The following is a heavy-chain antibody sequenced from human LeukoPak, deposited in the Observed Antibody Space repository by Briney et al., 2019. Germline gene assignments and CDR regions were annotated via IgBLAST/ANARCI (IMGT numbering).Heavy chain of an antibody. V-gene: IGHV3-74*01. Sequence: GGSLRLSCAASGFTFSSYWMHWVRQAPGKGLVWVSRINTDGSSTSYADSVKGRFTISRDNAKNTLYLQMNSLRAEDTAVYYCARGRHVEAAAGPIDYWGQGTLVTVSS. CDR3: ARGRHVEAAAGPIDY. J-gene: IGHJ4*02. CDR2: INTDGSST. D-gene: IGHD6-13*01. CDR1: GFTFSSYW.